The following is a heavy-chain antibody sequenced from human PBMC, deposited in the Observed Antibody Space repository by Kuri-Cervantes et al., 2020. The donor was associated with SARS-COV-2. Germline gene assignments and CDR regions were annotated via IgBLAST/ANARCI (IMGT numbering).Heavy chain of an antibody. CDR3: ARTGLGYCSGGSCYSAFDI. J-gene: IGHJ3*02. D-gene: IGHD2-15*01. V-gene: IGHV4-39*07. CDR1: GGSISSSSDY. Sequence: SETLSLTCTISGGSISSSSDYWGWIRQPPGKGLEWIGSIYYSGSTYYNPSLKSRVPISVDSSKNQFSLKLSSVTAADTAVYYCARTGLGYCSGGSCYSAFDIWGQGTMVTVSS. CDR2: IYYSGST.